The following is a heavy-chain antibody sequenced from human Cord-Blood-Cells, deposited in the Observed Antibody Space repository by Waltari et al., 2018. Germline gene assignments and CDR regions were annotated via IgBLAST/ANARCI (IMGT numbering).Heavy chain of an antibody. V-gene: IGHV4-38-2*01. J-gene: IGHJ6*02. CDR2: IYHSGST. CDR1: GYSISSGYY. CDR3: ASGPRFGELYYYYYGMDV. Sequence: QVQLQESGPGLVKPSETLSLTCAVSGYSISSGYYWGWIRQPPGRGLEWIGSIYHSGSTYYTPSLKSRVTISGDTSKNQFSLKLSSVTAADTAVYYCASGPRFGELYYYYYGMDVWGQGTTVTVSS. D-gene: IGHD3-10*01.